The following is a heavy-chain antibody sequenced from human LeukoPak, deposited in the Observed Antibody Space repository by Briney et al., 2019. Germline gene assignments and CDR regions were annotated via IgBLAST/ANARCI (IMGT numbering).Heavy chain of an antibody. D-gene: IGHD6-13*01. CDR2: IYTSGST. Sequence: KPSQTLSLTCTVSGGSISSGSYYWSWIRQPAGKGLEWIGRIYTSGSTNYNPSLKSRVTMSVDTSKNQFSLKLSSVSAADTAMYYCASQSEYSSSPYYFDYWGQGTLVTVSS. V-gene: IGHV4-61*02. CDR3: ASQSEYSSSPYYFDY. CDR1: GGSISSGSYY. J-gene: IGHJ4*02.